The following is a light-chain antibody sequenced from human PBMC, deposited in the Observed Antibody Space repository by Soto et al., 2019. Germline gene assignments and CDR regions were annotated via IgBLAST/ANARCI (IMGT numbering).Light chain of an antibody. V-gene: IGLV2-14*01. CDR1: NRDVGGYNY. CDR2: EVT. CDR3: SSYSSSSALDVI. Sequence: QSALAQPASVSGSPGQAITTSCAGTNRDVGGYNYVSWYQQYPGKAPKLIIYEVTYRPSGVSSRFSGSKSGNTASLTISGLQAEDEADYYCSSYSSSSALDVIFGGGTQLTVL. J-gene: IGLJ2*01.